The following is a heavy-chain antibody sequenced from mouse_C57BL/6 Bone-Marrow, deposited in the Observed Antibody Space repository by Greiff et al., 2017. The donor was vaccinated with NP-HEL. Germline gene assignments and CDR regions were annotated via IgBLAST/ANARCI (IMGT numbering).Heavy chain of an antibody. CDR3: ARDGSSSAWFAY. CDR2: IDPSGSYT. V-gene: IGHV1-69*01. J-gene: IGHJ3*01. Sequence: QVQLQQPGAELVMPGASVKLSCKASGYTFTSYWMHWVKQRPGQGLEWIGEIDPSGSYTNYNQKFKGKSTLTVDTSSSTAYMQLSSLTSEDSAVYYCARDGSSSAWFAYWGQGTLVTVSA. D-gene: IGHD1-1*01. CDR1: GYTFTSYW.